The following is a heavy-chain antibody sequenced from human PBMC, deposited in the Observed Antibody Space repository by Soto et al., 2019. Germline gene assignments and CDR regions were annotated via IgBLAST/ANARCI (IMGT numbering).Heavy chain of an antibody. CDR1: GFTFSSYA. V-gene: IGHV3-23*01. CDR3: AKVQGEWSHYHYYGMDV. CDR2: ISGSGGST. Sequence: PGGSLRLSCAASGFTFSSYAMSWVRQAPGKGLEWVSAISGSGGSTYYADSVKGRFTISRDNSKNTLYLQMNSLRAEDTAVYYCAKVQGEWSHYHYYGMDVWGQGTTVTVSS. J-gene: IGHJ6*02. D-gene: IGHD3-16*01.